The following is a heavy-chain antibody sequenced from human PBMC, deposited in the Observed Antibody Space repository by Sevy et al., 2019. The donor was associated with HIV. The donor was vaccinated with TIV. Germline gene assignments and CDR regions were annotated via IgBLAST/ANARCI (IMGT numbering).Heavy chain of an antibody. Sequence: GGSLRLSCEASGFTFENYGMHWVRQVPGKGLEWLTFIWYDGSNNTYADSVKGGFAISRDSPKNTLYLQMNSLRAEDTAVYYSATDRAGASARSGYSDYWGQGTLVTVSS. D-gene: IGHD6-19*01. V-gene: IGHV3-30*02. CDR2: IWYDGSNN. CDR3: ATDRAGASARSGYSDY. CDR1: GFTFENYG. J-gene: IGHJ4*02.